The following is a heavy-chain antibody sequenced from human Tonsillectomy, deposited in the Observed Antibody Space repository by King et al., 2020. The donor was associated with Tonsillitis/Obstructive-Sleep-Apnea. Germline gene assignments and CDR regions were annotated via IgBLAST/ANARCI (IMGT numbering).Heavy chain of an antibody. CDR3: ARACSGGSCYHDAFDI. J-gene: IGHJ3*02. Sequence: VQLQESGPGLVKPSETLSLTCTVSGGSISSYYWSWIRQPAGKGLEWIGRIYTSGSTNYNPSLKSRVTMSVHTSKNQLSLKLSSVTAAGTAVYYCARACSGGSCYHDAFDIWGQGTMVTVSS. CDR2: IYTSGST. D-gene: IGHD2-15*01. CDR1: GGSISSYY. V-gene: IGHV4-4*07.